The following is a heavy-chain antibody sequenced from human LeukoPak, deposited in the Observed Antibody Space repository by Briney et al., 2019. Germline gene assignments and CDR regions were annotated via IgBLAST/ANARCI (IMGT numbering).Heavy chain of an antibody. Sequence: GGSLRLSCAASGFTFSSYEMNWVRQAPGKGLEWVSYISSSGSTIYYADSVKGRFTISRDNAKNSLYLQMNSLRAEDTAVYYCTTASIVVVPAAMSGSYYYYMDVWGKGTTVTISS. CDR1: GFTFSSYE. D-gene: IGHD2-2*01. J-gene: IGHJ6*03. CDR2: ISSSGSTI. V-gene: IGHV3-48*03. CDR3: TTASIVVVPAAMSGSYYYYMDV.